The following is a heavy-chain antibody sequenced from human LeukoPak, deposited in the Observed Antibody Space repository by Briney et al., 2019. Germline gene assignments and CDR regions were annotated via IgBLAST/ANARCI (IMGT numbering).Heavy chain of an antibody. CDR3: AREGSRSHFDY. CDR1: GFTFSSYS. D-gene: IGHD6-13*01. CDR2: ISSSSSYI. Sequence: GGSLRLSCAASGFTFSSYSMNWVRQAPGKGLEWVSSISSSSSYIYYADSVKGRFTISRDNAKNSLYLQMNSLRAEDTAVYYCAREGSRSHFDYWAREPWSPSPQ. J-gene: IGHJ4*02. V-gene: IGHV3-21*01.